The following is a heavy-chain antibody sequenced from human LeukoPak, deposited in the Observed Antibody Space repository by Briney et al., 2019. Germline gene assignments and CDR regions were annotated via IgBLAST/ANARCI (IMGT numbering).Heavy chain of an antibody. J-gene: IGHJ6*02. D-gene: IGHD7-27*01. CDR2: ISNTGNTM. CDR3: ARGHWGLDV. Sequence: GGSLRLSCAASGFTFSSHAMNWVRQAPGKGLEWVSYISNTGNTMDYADSMKGRFTISRDNAKNSLYLQMNSLRAEDTAVYYCARGHWGLDVWGQGTTVTVSS. V-gene: IGHV3-48*04. CDR1: GFTFSSHA.